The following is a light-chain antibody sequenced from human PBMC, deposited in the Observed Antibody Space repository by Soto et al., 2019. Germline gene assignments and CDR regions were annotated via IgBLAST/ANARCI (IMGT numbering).Light chain of an antibody. J-gene: IGKJ2*01. CDR2: GAS. V-gene: IGKV1D-8*01. CDR3: QQYHSFPPT. Sequence: VIWMTQSPALVSASTGHRVTITCRVSQDISHYLAWYRQKAGRAPELLIYGASTLESGVPSRFSASGSGRDFSLTISHLQSEDLATYYCQQYHSFPPTFGLGTKLDMK. CDR1: QDISHY.